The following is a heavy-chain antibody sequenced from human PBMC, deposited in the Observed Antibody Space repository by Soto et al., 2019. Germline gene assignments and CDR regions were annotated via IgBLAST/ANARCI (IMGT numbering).Heavy chain of an antibody. V-gene: IGHV1-2*02. CDR1: GYTFTGYY. D-gene: IGHD3-16*01. J-gene: IGHJ4*02. Sequence: ASVKVSCKASGYTFTGYYIHWVRQAPGQGLEWMGWINPNSVGTNYAQKFQGRVTMTSDTSINTAYMELNGLRSDDAAVYFCARASSLDYWGQGTQVTVSS. CDR2: INPNSVGT. CDR3: ARASSLDY.